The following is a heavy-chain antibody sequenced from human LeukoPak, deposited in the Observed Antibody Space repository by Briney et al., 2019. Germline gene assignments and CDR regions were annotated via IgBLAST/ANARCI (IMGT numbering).Heavy chain of an antibody. CDR3: ARSPRRLGYCSGGSCYYYYGMDV. Sequence: PSETLSLTCAVYGGSFSGYYWSWIRQPPGKGLEWIGEINHSGSTNYNPSLKSRDTISVDTSKNQFSLKLSSVTAADTAVYYCARSPRRLGYCSGGSCYYYYGMDVWGQGTTVTVSS. J-gene: IGHJ6*02. CDR1: GGSFSGYY. V-gene: IGHV4-34*01. D-gene: IGHD2-15*01. CDR2: INHSGST.